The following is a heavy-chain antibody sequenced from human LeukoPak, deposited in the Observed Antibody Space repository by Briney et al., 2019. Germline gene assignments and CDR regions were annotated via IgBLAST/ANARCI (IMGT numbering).Heavy chain of an antibody. Sequence: GGSLRLSCAASGFTFSSYAMSWVRHAPGKGLVWVSRINTNGSPTQYADSVKGRFTISRDNAKNTLYLQMNSLRAEDTAVYYCAGDLISGSGSLGYWGQGTLVTVSS. V-gene: IGHV3-74*01. CDR3: AGDLISGSGSLGY. D-gene: IGHD3-10*01. J-gene: IGHJ4*02. CDR1: GFTFSSYA. CDR2: INTNGSPT.